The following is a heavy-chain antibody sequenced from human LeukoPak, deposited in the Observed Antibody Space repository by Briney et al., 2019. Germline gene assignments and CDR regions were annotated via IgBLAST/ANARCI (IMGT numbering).Heavy chain of an antibody. D-gene: IGHD2-2*01. V-gene: IGHV3-21*01. CDR2: ISSSSSYI. J-gene: IGHJ4*02. CDR1: GFTFSSYS. Sequence: GGSLRLSCAASGFTFSSYSMNWVRQAPGKGPEWVSSISSSSSYIYYADSVKGRFTISRDNAKNSLYLQMNSLRAEDTAVYYCARDSGIVVVPAAIGYWGQGTLVTVSS. CDR3: ARDSGIVVVPAAIGY.